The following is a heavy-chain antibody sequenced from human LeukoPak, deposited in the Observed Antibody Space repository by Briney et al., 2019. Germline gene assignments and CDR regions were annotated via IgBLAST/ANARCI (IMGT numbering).Heavy chain of an antibody. CDR1: GFTFSSYW. J-gene: IGHJ4*02. Sequence: PGGSLRLSCAASGFTFSSYWMHWVRQAPEKGLVWVSRINSDGSSTSYADSVKGRFTISRDNAKNTLYLQMNSLRAEDTAVYYCARNYYGSGSYWGQGTLVTVSS. D-gene: IGHD3-10*01. CDR3: ARNYYGSGSY. V-gene: IGHV3-74*01. CDR2: INSDGSST.